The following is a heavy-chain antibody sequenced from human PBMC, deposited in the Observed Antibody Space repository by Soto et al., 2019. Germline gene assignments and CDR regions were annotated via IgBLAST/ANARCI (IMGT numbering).Heavy chain of an antibody. CDR3: ARDSFPPYSSSSKGFDY. Sequence: PSETLSLTCTVSGGSISSYYWNWIRQSPGKGLEWIASLDYSGTTNYNPSLKSRITTSVDPSKKQFSLKMRSVTAADTAVYYCARDSFPPYSSSSKGFDYRGQGSLVTVSS. D-gene: IGHD6-6*01. CDR2: LDYSGTT. V-gene: IGHV4-59*01. CDR1: GGSISSYY. J-gene: IGHJ4*02.